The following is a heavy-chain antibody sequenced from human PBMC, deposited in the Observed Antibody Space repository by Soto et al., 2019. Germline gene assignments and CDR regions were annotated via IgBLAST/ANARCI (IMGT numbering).Heavy chain of an antibody. CDR3: ARDRSSSGY. CDR1: GSTFTSYG. CDR2: ISAYNGNT. V-gene: IGHV1-18*01. Sequence: QVQLVQSGAEVKKPGPSVRVSAKASGSTFTSYGLTWLRQAPGQGLEWMGWISAYNGNTNYAQNFQGRVTMTTDTSTSTAYMELRSLRSDDTAVYYCARDRSSSGYWGQGTLVTVSS. J-gene: IGHJ4*02. D-gene: IGHD6-6*01.